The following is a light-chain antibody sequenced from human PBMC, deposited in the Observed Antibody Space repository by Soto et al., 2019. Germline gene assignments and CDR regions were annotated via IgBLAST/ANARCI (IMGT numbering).Light chain of an antibody. Sequence: EIVLTQSPGTLSLSPGERATLSCRASQSVSSSYLAWYQQKPGQPPRLLIYGASSRATGIPDRFSGSGSGTAFTLTISRLEPEDFAVYYCQHYGSSLWTFRQGTKVDIK. J-gene: IGKJ1*01. CDR1: QSVSSSY. CDR2: GAS. CDR3: QHYGSSLWT. V-gene: IGKV3-20*01.